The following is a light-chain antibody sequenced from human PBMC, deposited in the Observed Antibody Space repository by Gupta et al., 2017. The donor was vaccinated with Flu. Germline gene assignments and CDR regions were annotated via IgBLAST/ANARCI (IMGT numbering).Light chain of an antibody. CDR3: QQYNNWPPFT. CDR2: GAS. V-gene: IGKV3-15*01. J-gene: IGKJ3*01. CDR1: QSVNSN. Sequence: EIVMTQSPATLSVSPGEGATLSCRARQSVNSNLAWYKQKPGQAPRLLIYGASTRATGIPARFSGSGSGTEFTLTISGLLSEDFAVYYCQQYNNWPPFTFGPGTKVDIK.